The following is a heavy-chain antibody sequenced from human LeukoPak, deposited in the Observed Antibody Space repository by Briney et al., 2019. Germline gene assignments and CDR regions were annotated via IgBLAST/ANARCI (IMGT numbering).Heavy chain of an antibody. V-gene: IGHV3-9*01. CDR3: AGYGDYLGHYGMDV. J-gene: IGHJ6*02. D-gene: IGHD4-17*01. CDR1: GFTFDDYA. Sequence: PGGSLRLSCAASGFTFDDYAMHWVRQAPGKGLEWVSGISWNSGSIGYADSVKGRFTISRDNAKNSLYLQMNSLRAEDTALYYCAGYGDYLGHYGMDVWGQGTTVTVSS. CDR2: ISWNSGSI.